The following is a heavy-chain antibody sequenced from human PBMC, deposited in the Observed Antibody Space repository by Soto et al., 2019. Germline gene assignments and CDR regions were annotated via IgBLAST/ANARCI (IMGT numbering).Heavy chain of an antibody. CDR3: ARRIWFGEPPVRYYGMDV. V-gene: IGHV3-33*01. CDR1: GFTFSSYG. J-gene: IGHJ6*02. D-gene: IGHD3-10*01. Sequence: QVQLVESGGGVVQPGRSLRLSCAASGFTFSSYGMHWVRQAPGKGLEWVAVIWYDGSNKYYADSVKGRFTISRDNSKNTLYLKMNSLRAEDTAVYYCARRIWFGEPPVRYYGMDVWGQGTTVTVSS. CDR2: IWYDGSNK.